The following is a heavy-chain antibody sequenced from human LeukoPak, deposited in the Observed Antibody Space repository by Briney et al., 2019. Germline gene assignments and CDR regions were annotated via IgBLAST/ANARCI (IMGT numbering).Heavy chain of an antibody. V-gene: IGHV3-21*06. J-gene: IGHJ4*02. CDR3: LRGDRRDY. CDR2: IDSSGGYM. CDR1: GFTLNTYS. Sequence: GGSLTLSCEASGFTLNTYSMNWARQAPGKGLEWVSSIDSSGGYMFYADSVKGRFIISRDNAKDSLYLQMNSLRVEDTAVYYCLRGDRRDYWGQGTLVTVSS.